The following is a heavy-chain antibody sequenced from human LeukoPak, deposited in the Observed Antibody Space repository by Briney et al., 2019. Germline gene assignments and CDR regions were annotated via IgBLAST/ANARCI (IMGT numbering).Heavy chain of an antibody. CDR3: ARDKVEKSAFDI. Sequence: ASVKVSCKASGYTFTGYYMHWVRQAPGQGLEWMGWINPNSGGTNYAQKFQGRVTMTRDTSISTAYMELSRLRSDDTAVYYCARDKVEKSAFDIWGQGTMVTVSS. CDR2: INPNSGGT. CDR1: GYTFTGYY. V-gene: IGHV1-2*02. D-gene: IGHD1-26*01. J-gene: IGHJ3*02.